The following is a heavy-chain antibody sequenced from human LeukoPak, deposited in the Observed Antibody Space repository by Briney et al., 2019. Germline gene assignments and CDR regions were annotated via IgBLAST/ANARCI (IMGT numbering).Heavy chain of an antibody. CDR3: ARASGFDY. D-gene: IGHD6-6*01. CDR2: INHSGST. J-gene: IGHJ4*02. CDR1: GFTFSSYS. Sequence: GSLRLSCAASGFTFSSYSMNWVRQPPGKGLEWIGEINHSGSTNYNPSLKSRVTISVDTSKNQFSLKLGSVTAADTAVYYCARASGFDYWGQGTLVTVSS. V-gene: IGHV4-34*01.